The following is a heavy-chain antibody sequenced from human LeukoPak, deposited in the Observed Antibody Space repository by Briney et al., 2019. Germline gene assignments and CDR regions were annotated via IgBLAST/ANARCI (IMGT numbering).Heavy chain of an antibody. Sequence: GGSLRLSCAASGFTASSNYMSWVRQAPGKGLVWVSVIYSSGSTYYADSVKGRFTISRDNSKNTLYLQMDSLRAEDTAVYYCARDDIGSGYYRRYFQNWGQGTLVTVSS. V-gene: IGHV3-66*01. J-gene: IGHJ1*01. CDR2: IYSSGST. CDR1: GFTASSNY. CDR3: ARDDIGSGYYRRYFQN. D-gene: IGHD3-3*01.